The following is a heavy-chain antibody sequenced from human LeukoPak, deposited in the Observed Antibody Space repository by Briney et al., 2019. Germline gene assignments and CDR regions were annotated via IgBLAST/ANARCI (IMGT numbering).Heavy chain of an antibody. CDR2: ISSSSSYI. V-gene: IGHV3-21*01. CDR3: ARGQYCSGGSCYSV. J-gene: IGHJ4*02. CDR1: GFTFSSYS. Sequence: TGGSLRLSCAASGFTFSSYSMNWVRQAPGKGLEWVSSISSSSSYIYYADSVKGRFTISRDNAKNSLYLQMNSLRAEDTAVYYCARGQYCSGGSCYSVWGQGTLVTVYS. D-gene: IGHD2-15*01.